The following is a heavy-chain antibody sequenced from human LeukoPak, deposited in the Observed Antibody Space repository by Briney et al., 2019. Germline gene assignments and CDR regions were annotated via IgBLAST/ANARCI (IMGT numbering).Heavy chain of an antibody. CDR1: GVTVSSNY. CDR3: ARDATVGAAHFDA. CDR2: IYSGGST. V-gene: IGHV3-53*01. Sequence: GGSLRLSCAASGVTVSSNYMSWVRQAPGKGLEWVSVIYSGGSTYYADSVKGRFTISRDNAKNSLYLQMNSLRAEDTAVYHCARDATVGAAHFDAWGQGVLVTVSS. D-gene: IGHD2-15*01. J-gene: IGHJ4*02.